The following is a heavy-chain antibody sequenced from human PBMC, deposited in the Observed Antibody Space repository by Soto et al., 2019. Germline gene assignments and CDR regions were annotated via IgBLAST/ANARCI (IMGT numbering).Heavy chain of an antibody. CDR1: GYTFTSYG. CDR2: ISAYNGNT. Sequence: ASVKVSCKASGYTFTSYGISWVRQAPGQGLEWMGWISAYNGNTNYAQKLQGRVTMTTDTSTSTAYMELRSLRSDDTALYYCARCIAAYNAFDIWGQGTMVTVSS. D-gene: IGHD6-6*01. J-gene: IGHJ3*02. V-gene: IGHV1-18*01. CDR3: ARCIAAYNAFDI.